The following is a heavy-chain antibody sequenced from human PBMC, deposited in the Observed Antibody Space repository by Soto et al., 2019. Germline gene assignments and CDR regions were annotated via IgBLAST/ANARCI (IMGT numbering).Heavy chain of an antibody. CDR2: IWYDGSNK. Sequence: QVQLVESGGGVVQPGRSLRLSCAASGFTFSSYGMHWVRQAPGKGLEWVAVIWYDGSNKYYADSVKGRFTISRDNSKNTLYLQMNSLRAEDTAVYYCARDPAMVRPLYYYYMDVWGKGTTVTVSS. CDR3: ARDPAMVRPLYYYYMDV. J-gene: IGHJ6*03. D-gene: IGHD3-10*01. V-gene: IGHV3-33*01. CDR1: GFTFSSYG.